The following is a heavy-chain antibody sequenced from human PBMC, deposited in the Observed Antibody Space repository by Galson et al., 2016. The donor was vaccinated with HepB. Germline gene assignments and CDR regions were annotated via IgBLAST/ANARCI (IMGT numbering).Heavy chain of an antibody. Sequence: SLRLSCAASGFTFSDYTMNWVRQAPGKGLEWVSSISADGTYINYADSVKGRFTISRDIATSSLSLQTNSLRVEDTAVYYCARTEETVELATIMDYWGQGTLVTVSP. D-gene: IGHD5-24*01. CDR3: ARTEETVELATIMDY. J-gene: IGHJ4*02. CDR2: ISADGTYI. CDR1: GFTFSDYT. V-gene: IGHV3-21*01.